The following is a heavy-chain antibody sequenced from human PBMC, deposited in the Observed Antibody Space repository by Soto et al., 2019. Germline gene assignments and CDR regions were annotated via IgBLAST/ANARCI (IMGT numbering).Heavy chain of an antibody. CDR1: GGSISSSNDY. CDR3: ATQEVGGSYVYTFDP. D-gene: IGHD1-26*01. J-gene: IGHJ5*02. Sequence: QLQLQESGPGLVKPSETLSLTCTVSGGSISSSNDYWGWIRQPPGKGLGWIGSIYYSGSTCYNPSHKSRVPISVDTSKNQFSLKLSSVTSSDTAVYFCATQEVGGSYVYTFDPWGQGTLVTVSS. V-gene: IGHV4-39*01. CDR2: IYYSGST.